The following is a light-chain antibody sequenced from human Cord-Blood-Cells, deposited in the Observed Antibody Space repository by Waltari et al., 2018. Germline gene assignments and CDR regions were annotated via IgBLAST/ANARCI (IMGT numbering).Light chain of an antibody. CDR2: KSA. V-gene: IGKV1-5*03. CDR3: QQYNSYPLT. J-gene: IGKJ4*01. Sequence: DIQMTQSPSTLSASVGDRVTITCRASPSISSWLAWYQQKPGRAPKLLIYKSASLESVVPSRFSGSGSGTEFTLTVSSLQPDDFATYYCQQYNSYPLTFGGGTKVEIK. CDR1: PSISSW.